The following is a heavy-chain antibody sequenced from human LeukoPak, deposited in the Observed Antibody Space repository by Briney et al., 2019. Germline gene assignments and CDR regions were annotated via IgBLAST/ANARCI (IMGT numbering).Heavy chain of an antibody. V-gene: IGHV3-30-3*01. D-gene: IGHD3-22*01. Sequence: GGSLRLSCAASGFTFSDYYMSWIRQAPGKGLEWVAVISYDGSNKYYADSVKGRFTISRDNSKNTLYLQMNSLRAEDTAVYYCARERDYYDSSGYYYTALDYWGQGTLVTVSS. CDR2: ISYDGSNK. J-gene: IGHJ4*02. CDR3: ARERDYYDSSGYYYTALDY. CDR1: GFTFSDYY.